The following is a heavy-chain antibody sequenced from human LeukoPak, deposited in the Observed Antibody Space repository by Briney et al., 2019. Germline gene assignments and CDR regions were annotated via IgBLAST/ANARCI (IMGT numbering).Heavy chain of an antibody. J-gene: IGHJ5*02. Sequence: SETLSLICTVSGGSISSSSYYWGWIRQPPGKGLEWIGSIYYSGSTYYNPSLKSRVTISVDTSTNQFSLKLSSVTAADTAVYYCARDFVAARRLNWFDPWGQGTLVTVSS. V-gene: IGHV4-39*07. D-gene: IGHD6-6*01. CDR1: GGSISSSSYY. CDR2: IYYSGST. CDR3: ARDFVAARRLNWFDP.